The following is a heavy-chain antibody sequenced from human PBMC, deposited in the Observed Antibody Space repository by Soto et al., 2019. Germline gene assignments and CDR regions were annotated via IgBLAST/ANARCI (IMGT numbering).Heavy chain of an antibody. D-gene: IGHD6-6*01. CDR3: ARDKVSPRFSSSAYYNGIAI. Sequence: DSGKVSCKASCYSFTGYYMHWVRQAPGQGLGRMGLITPTRGSTNYAQKCQGTFTMTRNTSISAAHMELSSLRPATTALYPSARDKVSPRFSSSAYYNGIAICGRWSTVAVCS. J-gene: IGHJ6*01. V-gene: IGHV1-2*02. CDR1: CYSFTGYY. CDR2: ITPTRGST.